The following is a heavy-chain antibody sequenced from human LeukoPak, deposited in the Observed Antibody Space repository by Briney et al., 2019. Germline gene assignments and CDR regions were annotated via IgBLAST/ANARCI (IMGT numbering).Heavy chain of an antibody. CDR3: ARIPVPYDILTGPQTYNWFDP. CDR2: ISSSSSYT. J-gene: IGHJ5*02. D-gene: IGHD3-9*01. CDR1: GFTFSDYY. Sequence: PGGSLRLSCAASGFTFSDYYMSWIRQAPGKGLEWVSYISSSSSYTNYADSVKGRFTISRGNAKNSLYLQMNSLRAEDTAVYYCARIPVPYDILTGPQTYNWFDPWGQGTLVTVSS. V-gene: IGHV3-11*06.